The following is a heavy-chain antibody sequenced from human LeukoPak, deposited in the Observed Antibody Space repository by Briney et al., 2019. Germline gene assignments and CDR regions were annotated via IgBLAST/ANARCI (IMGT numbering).Heavy chain of an antibody. CDR2: IHTSGDT. J-gene: IGHJ4*02. Sequence: GGSLRLSCAASGLTGSHNYVSWVRQAPGKGLEWVSAIHTSGDTCYADSVKGRFTISRDTSKNTLYLQMNSLRAEDTAVYYCAKEYCSNSVCHSLDYWGQGTLVTVSS. CDR1: GLTGSHNY. V-gene: IGHV3-66*03. D-gene: IGHD2-8*01. CDR3: AKEYCSNSVCHSLDY.